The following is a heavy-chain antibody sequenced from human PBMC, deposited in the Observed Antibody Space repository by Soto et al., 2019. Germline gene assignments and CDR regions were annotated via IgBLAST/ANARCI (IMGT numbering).Heavy chain of an antibody. CDR2: INAGNGNT. J-gene: IGHJ4*02. CDR3: ARDRPIAGEGFDY. Sequence: ASVKVSCKASGYTFTSYAMHWVRQAPGQRLEWMGWINAGNGNTKYSQKFQGRVTITRDTSASTAYMELSSLRSEDTAVYYCARDRPIAGEGFDYWGQGTLVTVSS. V-gene: IGHV1-3*01. CDR1: GYTFTSYA. D-gene: IGHD7-27*01.